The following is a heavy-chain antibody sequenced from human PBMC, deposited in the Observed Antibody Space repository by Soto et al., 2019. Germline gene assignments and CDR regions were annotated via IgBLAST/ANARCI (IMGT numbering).Heavy chain of an antibody. J-gene: IGHJ6*02. CDR1: GGSISSGGYY. V-gene: IGHV4-31*03. D-gene: IGHD2-2*01. CDR2: IYYSGST. CDR3: ARDRDCISTSCWDYGMDV. Sequence: SETLSLTCTVSGGSISSGGYYWSWIRQHPGKGLEWIGYIYYSGSTYYNPSLKSRVTISVDTSKNQFSLKLSSVTAADTALYYCARDRDCISTSCWDYGMDVWGQGTTVTVSS.